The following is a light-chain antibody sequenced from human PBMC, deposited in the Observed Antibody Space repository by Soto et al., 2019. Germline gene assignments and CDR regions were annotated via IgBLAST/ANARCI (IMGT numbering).Light chain of an antibody. CDR3: QQYGGSPYT. Sequence: EIVLTQSPGTLSLSPGERATLSCRASQSVSSNNLAWYQQKPGQAPRLLIYGASNMATAIPDRLSGSGSWTDFTLTIIRLEPEDFAIYYCQQYGGSPYTFGQGTKLEIK. CDR1: QSVSSNN. V-gene: IGKV3-20*01. CDR2: GAS. J-gene: IGKJ2*01.